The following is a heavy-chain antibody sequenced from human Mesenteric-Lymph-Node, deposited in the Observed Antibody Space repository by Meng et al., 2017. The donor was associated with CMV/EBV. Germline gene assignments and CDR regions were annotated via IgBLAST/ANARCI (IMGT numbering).Heavy chain of an antibody. CDR1: GFTLSDYW. Sequence: GESLKISCAASGFTLSDYWMTWVRHLPGKGLEWVANINFDGSVQYYVDSVRGRFTIARDNAKNSLSLQMNSLRAEDTAVYYCARDRQLFVWGQGTTVTVSS. CDR2: INFDGSVQ. CDR3: ARDRQLFV. J-gene: IGHJ6*02. D-gene: IGHD6-13*01. V-gene: IGHV3-7*01.